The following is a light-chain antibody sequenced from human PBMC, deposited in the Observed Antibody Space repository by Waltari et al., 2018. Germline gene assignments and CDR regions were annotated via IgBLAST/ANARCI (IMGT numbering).Light chain of an antibody. CDR2: DVT. CDR3: YASSHTIL. CDR1: SSDVGGYDY. Sequence: QSALTQPRSVSGSPGQSVTIPCTGGSSDVGGYDYVSWFQHHPGKAPKLIIYDVTERPSGVPDRFSASKSGTAASLTISGLQAEDEGDYYCYASSHTILFGGGTKLTVL. J-gene: IGLJ2*01. V-gene: IGLV2-11*01.